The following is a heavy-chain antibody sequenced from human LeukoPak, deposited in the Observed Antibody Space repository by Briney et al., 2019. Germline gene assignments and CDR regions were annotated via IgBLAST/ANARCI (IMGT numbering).Heavy chain of an antibody. CDR1: GFTFSAYW. Sequence: GESLRLSCAASGFTFSAYWMHWVRQAPGKGLVWVSRINSDGSTTNYADSVKGRFTISRDNAKNTLYLQMNSLRAEDTAVYYCARGDDFLTLTTDYWGQGTLVTVSS. CDR2: INSDGSTT. CDR3: ARGDDFLTLTTDY. V-gene: IGHV3-74*01. J-gene: IGHJ4*02. D-gene: IGHD3-9*01.